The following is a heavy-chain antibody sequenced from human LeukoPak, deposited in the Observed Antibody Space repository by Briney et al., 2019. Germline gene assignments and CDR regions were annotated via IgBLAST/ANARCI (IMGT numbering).Heavy chain of an antibody. J-gene: IGHJ4*02. CDR2: ISSSSSDI. CDR3: ARVGQQLGCDY. V-gene: IGHV3-48*01. CDR1: GFTFSSYN. D-gene: IGHD6-13*01. Sequence: GGSLRLSCAASGFTFSSYNMNWVRQAPGKGLEWVSYISSSSSDIYYADSVKGRFTISRDNAKNSLYLQMNSLRAEDTAVYYCARVGQQLGCDYWGQGTLVTVSS.